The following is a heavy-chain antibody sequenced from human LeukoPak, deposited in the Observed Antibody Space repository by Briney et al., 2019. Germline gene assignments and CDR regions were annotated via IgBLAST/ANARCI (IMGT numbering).Heavy chain of an antibody. CDR1: GGTFSSYA. D-gene: IGHD6-13*01. CDR2: IIPIFGTA. V-gene: IGHV1-69*13. J-gene: IGHJ6*03. Sequence: SVKVSCKASGGTFSSYAISWVRQAPGQGLEWMGGIIPIFGTANYAQKFQGRVTITADESTSTAYMELSSLRSEDTAVYYCARDLIAAAGTREYYYYYYMDVWGKGTTVTVSS. CDR3: ARDLIAAAGTREYYYYYYMDV.